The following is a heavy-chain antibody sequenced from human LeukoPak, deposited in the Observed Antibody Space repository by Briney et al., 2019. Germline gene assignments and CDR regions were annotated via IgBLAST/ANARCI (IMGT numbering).Heavy chain of an antibody. CDR3: ARDFLELSDAFDI. Sequence: GGSLRLSCAASGFTFSSYAMHWVRQAPGKGLEWVAVISYDGSNKYYADSVKGRFTISRDNSKNRLYLQMNSLRAEDTAVYYCARDFLELSDAFDIWGQGTMVTVSS. J-gene: IGHJ3*02. D-gene: IGHD3-3*01. CDR2: ISYDGSNK. V-gene: IGHV3-30-3*01. CDR1: GFTFSSYA.